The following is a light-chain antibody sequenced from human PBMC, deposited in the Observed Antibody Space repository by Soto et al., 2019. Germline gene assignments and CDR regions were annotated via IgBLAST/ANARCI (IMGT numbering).Light chain of an antibody. CDR3: SSFTSSSTLV. CDR1: SSDIGNYNR. CDR2: EVS. J-gene: IGLJ2*01. Sequence: QSVLTQPPSVSGSPGQSVTISCTGTSSDIGNYNRVSWYQQPPGTAPKLMIYEVSNRPSGVPHRFSGSKSGNTASLTISGLQAEDEADYYCSSFTSSSTLVFGGGTKVTVL. V-gene: IGLV2-18*02.